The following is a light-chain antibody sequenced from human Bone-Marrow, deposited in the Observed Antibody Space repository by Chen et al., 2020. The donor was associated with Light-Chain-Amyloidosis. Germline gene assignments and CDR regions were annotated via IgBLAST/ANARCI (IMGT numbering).Light chain of an antibody. CDR1: SGDVGGYDV. CDR3: CSTAGRSALV. V-gene: IGLV2-11*02. J-gene: IGLJ2*01. CDR2: DVS. Sequence: QSALTQPRSVSGSPGQSVTISCTGTSGDVGGYDVVSWYQQYPVKAPKLIIYDVSKRPSGVPDRFSGSRSGNTASLTISGLKAADEADYYCCSTAGRSALVFGGETTLPVL.